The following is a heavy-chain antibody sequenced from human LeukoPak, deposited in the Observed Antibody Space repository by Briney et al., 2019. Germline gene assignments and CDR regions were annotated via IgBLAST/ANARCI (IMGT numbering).Heavy chain of an antibody. Sequence: GGSLRLYCAASGFIFSNYAMSRVRHAPGKGVQWVSAFSGSGGSTYYADYVKGRFTSSRANCRNKLDLQMKSLKAEDMAVYYCARSGLSRFGFWGQGTLVTVSS. D-gene: IGHD2/OR15-2a*01. CDR3: ARSGLSRFGF. V-gene: IGHV3-23*01. CDR1: GFIFSNYA. J-gene: IGHJ4*02. CDR2: FSGSGGST.